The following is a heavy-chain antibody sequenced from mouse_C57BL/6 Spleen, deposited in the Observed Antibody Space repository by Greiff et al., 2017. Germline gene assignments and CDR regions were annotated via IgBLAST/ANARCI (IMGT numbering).Heavy chain of an antibody. J-gene: IGHJ3*01. CDR3: ARAGYYGSSYEGFAY. CDR1: GYAFSSSW. V-gene: IGHV1-82*01. D-gene: IGHD1-1*01. CDR2: IYPGDGDT. Sequence: QVQLNESGPELVKPGASVKISCKASGYAFSSSWMNWVKQRPGKGLEWIGRIYPGDGDTNYNGKFKGKATLTADKSSSTAYMQLSSLTSEDSAVYFCARAGYYGSSYEGFAYWGQGTLVTVSA.